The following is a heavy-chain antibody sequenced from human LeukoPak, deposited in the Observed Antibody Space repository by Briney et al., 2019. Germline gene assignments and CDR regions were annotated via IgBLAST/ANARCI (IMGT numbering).Heavy chain of an antibody. J-gene: IGHJ3*02. CDR1: GGSISSYY. D-gene: IGHD3-16*01. Sequence: SETLSLTCTVSGGSISSYYWSWTRQPPGKGLEWIGYIYYSGSTNYNPSLKSRVTISVDTSKNQFSLKLSSVTAADTAVYYCARLLPPVLGGDAFDIWGQRTMVTVSS. V-gene: IGHV4-59*08. CDR2: IYYSGST. CDR3: ARLLPPVLGGDAFDI.